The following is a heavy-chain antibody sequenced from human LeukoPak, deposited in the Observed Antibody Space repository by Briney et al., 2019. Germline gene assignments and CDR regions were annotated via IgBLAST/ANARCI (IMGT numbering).Heavy chain of an antibody. J-gene: IGHJ4*02. D-gene: IGHD4-23*01. Sequence: PGGSLRLSCTASGFSFGDYAMSWVRQAPRKGLEWVGFIRSKAYGGTTEYAASVKGRFTISRDDSKSIAYLQMNSLKTEDTAVYYCTSGGTSYYWGQGTLATISS. CDR3: TSGGTSYY. CDR2: IRSKAYGGTT. V-gene: IGHV3-49*04. CDR1: GFSFGDYA.